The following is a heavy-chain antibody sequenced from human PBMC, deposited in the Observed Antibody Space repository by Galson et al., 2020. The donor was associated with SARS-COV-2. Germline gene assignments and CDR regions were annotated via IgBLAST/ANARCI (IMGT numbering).Heavy chain of an antibody. CDR2: VSPSGVST. Sequence: GGSLRLSCAASGFTFNNYVMNWVRQTPEKGLEWVSAVSPSGVSTYYADSVKGRFTISRDNSKNILYLQMNSLRVEDTAIYHCAKADIRGYSDGFAHWGHGSLVTVSS. CDR3: AKADIRGYSDGFAH. D-gene: IGHD5-12*01. J-gene: IGHJ4*03. V-gene: IGHV3-23*01. CDR1: GFTFNNYV.